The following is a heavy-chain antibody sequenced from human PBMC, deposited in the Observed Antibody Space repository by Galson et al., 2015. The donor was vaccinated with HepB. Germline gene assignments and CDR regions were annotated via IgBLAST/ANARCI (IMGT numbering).Heavy chain of an antibody. Sequence: SLRLSCAASGFTFGDYAMSWFRQAPGKGLEWVGFIRSKAYGGTTEYAASVKGRFTISRDDSKSIAYLQMNSLKTEDTAVYYCTRDNDYVWGSYRYDFFPGDGRGGIYYYGMDVWGQGTTVTVSS. CDR2: IRSKAYGGTT. D-gene: IGHD3-16*02. CDR1: GFTFGDYA. CDR3: TRDNDYVWGSYRYDFFPGDGRGGIYYYGMDV. V-gene: IGHV3-49*03. J-gene: IGHJ6*02.